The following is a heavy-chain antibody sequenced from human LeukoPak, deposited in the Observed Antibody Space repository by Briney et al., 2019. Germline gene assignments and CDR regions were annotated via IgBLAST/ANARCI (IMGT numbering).Heavy chain of an antibody. CDR1: GCTESGYG. V-gene: IGHV3-30*03. CDR3: ARDRSNSWTFDY. Sequence: GGSLRLPCAACGCTESGYGMHWARQATGKGLEWMAVISYDGSHIFYADSVKGRFTISRDSSKNTLYLQMNSLRTDDTAVYYCARDRSNSWTFDYWGQGTLVTVSS. J-gene: IGHJ4*02. D-gene: IGHD6-13*01. CDR2: ISYDGSHI.